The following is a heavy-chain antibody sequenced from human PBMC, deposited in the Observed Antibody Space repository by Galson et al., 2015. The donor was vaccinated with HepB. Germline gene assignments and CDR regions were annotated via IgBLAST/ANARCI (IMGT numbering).Heavy chain of an antibody. CDR3: AKGRSGWYAFDS. V-gene: IGHV3-23*01. J-gene: IGHJ4*02. CDR2: ISGSGGST. D-gene: IGHD6-19*01. CDR1: GFSFSGYA. Sequence: SLRLSCAASGFSFSGYAMSWVRQAPGKGLDWVAGISGSGGSTYDADSVKGRFTISRDSSKNTLYLQMNSLRAEDTAVYYCAKGRSGWYAFDSWGQGTLVIVSS.